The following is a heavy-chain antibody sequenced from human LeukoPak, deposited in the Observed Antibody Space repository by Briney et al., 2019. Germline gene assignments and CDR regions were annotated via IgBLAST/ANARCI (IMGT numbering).Heavy chain of an antibody. CDR2: ISGSGGST. J-gene: IGHJ4*02. CDR1: GFTFSRDD. D-gene: IGHD3-22*01. CDR3: AKHTYYYESSGTTALFDY. V-gene: IGHV3-23*01. Sequence: TGGSLRLSCAASGFTFSRDDMSWVRQAPGKGLVWVTGISGSGGSTYYADSVKGRFTISRDNSKNTLYLRMNSLRAEDTAVYYCAKHTYYYESSGTTALFDYWGQGTLVTVSS.